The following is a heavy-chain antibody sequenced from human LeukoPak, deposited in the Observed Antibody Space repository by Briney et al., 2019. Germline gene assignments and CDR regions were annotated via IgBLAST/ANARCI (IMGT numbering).Heavy chain of an antibody. Sequence: GGSLRLSCAASGFTFSSYGMHWVRQAPGKGLEWVAVISYDGSNKYYADSVKGRFTISRDNSKNTLYLQMNSLRAEDTALYYCAKMGYYDILTGYYMNAFDIWGQGTMVTVSS. CDR1: GFTFSSYG. CDR3: AKMGYYDILTGYYMNAFDI. J-gene: IGHJ3*02. CDR2: ISYDGSNK. V-gene: IGHV3-30*18. D-gene: IGHD3-9*01.